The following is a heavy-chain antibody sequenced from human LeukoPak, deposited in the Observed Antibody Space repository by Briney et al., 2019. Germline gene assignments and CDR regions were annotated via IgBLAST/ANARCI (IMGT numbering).Heavy chain of an antibody. CDR2: IDHTGSI. D-gene: IGHD6-25*01. CDR1: GFTFSDYY. CDR3: ARGAARQRLIPGGRNYYYYMDV. J-gene: IGHJ6*03. V-gene: IGHV4-34*01. Sequence: PGGSLRLSCAASGFTFSDYYMSWIRQPPGKGLECIGEIDHTGSINYNPSLKSRLTISVDTSKNQFSLRLSSVTAADTAVYYCARGAARQRLIPGGRNYYYYMDVWGKGTTVTVSS.